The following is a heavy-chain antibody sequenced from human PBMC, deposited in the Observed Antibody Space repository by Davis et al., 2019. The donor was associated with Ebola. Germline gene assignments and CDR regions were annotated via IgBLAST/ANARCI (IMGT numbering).Heavy chain of an antibody. CDR3: ARGPYSSSWGFDY. V-gene: IGHV4-59*01. CDR2: IYYSGST. CDR1: GGSISSYY. J-gene: IGHJ4*02. D-gene: IGHD6-13*01. Sequence: MPSETLSLTCTVSGGSISSYYWSWIRQPPGKGLEWIGYIYYSGSTNYNPSLKSRVTISVDTSKNQFSLKLSSVTAADTAVYYCARGPYSSSWGFDYWGQGTLVTVSS.